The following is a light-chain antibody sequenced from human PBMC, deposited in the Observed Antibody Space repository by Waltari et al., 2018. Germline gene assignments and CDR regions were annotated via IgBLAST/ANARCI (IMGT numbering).Light chain of an antibody. J-gene: IGLJ1*01. CDR1: DSNFGAGYD. CDR2: RNT. Sequence: QSVLAQPPSVSGAPGQRVTISCTGSDSNFGAGYDVPWYQQLPGTAPKLLIYRNTNRPSGVPDRVSGSKSGTSASLAITGLQAEDEADYYCQSYDSSLNAYVFGTGTKVTVL. V-gene: IGLV1-40*01. CDR3: QSYDSSLNAYV.